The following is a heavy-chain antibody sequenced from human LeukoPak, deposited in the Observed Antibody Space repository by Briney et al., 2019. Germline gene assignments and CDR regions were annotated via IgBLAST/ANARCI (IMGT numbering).Heavy chain of an antibody. CDR2: INHSGST. V-gene: IGHV4-34*01. D-gene: IGHD6-13*01. Sequence: SETLSLTCAVYGGSFSGYYWSWIRQPPGKGLEWIGEINHSGSTNYNPSLKSRVTISVDTSKNQFSLKLSSVTAADTAVYYCARVRRSRPHYNWFDPWGQGTLVTASS. J-gene: IGHJ5*02. CDR3: ARVRRSRPHYNWFDP. CDR1: GGSFSGYY.